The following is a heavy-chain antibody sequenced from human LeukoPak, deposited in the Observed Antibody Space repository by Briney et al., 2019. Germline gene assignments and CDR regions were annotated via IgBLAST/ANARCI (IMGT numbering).Heavy chain of an antibody. D-gene: IGHD1-1*01. Sequence: ASVKVSCKSSGYTFTSYDISWVRQATGQGLAWIGWMSPDSGNSGYAQKFQGRVIMTRNTSISTAYMELSSLRSEDTAVYYCARGRHNNCWGQGTMVTVSS. CDR3: ARGRHNNC. CDR1: GYTFTSYD. CDR2: MSPDSGNS. V-gene: IGHV1-8*01. J-gene: IGHJ3*01.